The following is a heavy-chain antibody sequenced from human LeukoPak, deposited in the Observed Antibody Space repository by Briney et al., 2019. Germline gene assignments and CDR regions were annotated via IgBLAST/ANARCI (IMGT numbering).Heavy chain of an antibody. CDR1: GYTFTGYH. CDR2: INPNSGGT. D-gene: IGHD3-22*01. V-gene: IGHV1-2*02. Sequence: ASVKVSCKASGYTFTGYHMRWVRQAPGQGLEWMGWINPNSGGTNYAQKFQGRVTMTRDKSISTAYMELSGLRSDDTAVYYCARDVDYYDSSGYYYDFDYWGQGTLVTVSS. J-gene: IGHJ4*02. CDR3: ARDVDYYDSSGYYYDFDY.